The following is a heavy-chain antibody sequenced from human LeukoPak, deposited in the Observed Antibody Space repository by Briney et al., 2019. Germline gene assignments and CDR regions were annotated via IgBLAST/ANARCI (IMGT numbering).Heavy chain of an antibody. Sequence: PSGTLSLTCAVYGGSFSGYYWSWIRQPPGKGLEWIGEINHSGSTNYNPSLKSRVTISVDTSKNQFSLKLSSVTAADTAVYYCARGRPWFDPWGQGTLVTVSS. CDR3: ARGRPWFDP. J-gene: IGHJ5*02. CDR2: INHSGST. V-gene: IGHV4-34*01. CDR1: GGSFSGYY.